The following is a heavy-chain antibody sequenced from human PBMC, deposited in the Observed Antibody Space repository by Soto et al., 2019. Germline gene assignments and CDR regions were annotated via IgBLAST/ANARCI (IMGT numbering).Heavy chain of an antibody. CDR1: GFTFSSYA. CDR3: ANRMSGSYSNY. CDR2: ISGSGGST. J-gene: IGHJ4*02. Sequence: GGSLRLSCAASGFTFSSYAMSWVRQAPGKGLEWVSAISGSGGSTYYADSVKGRFTISRDNSKNTLYLQMNSLRPEDTAVYYCANRMSGSYSNYWGQGTLVTVSS. V-gene: IGHV3-23*01. D-gene: IGHD1-26*01.